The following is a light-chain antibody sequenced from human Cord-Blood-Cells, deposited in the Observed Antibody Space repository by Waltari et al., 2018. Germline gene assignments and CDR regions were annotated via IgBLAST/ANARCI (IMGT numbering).Light chain of an antibody. CDR1: SSNIGSNY. CDR3: AAWDDSLSGPV. V-gene: IGLV1-47*01. CDR2: RNT. Sequence: SVLTHPPSASGTPGLRVTISCSGPSSNIGSNYVHRYQQLPRTAPKRLIYRNTQRPSGVPDRCSGSKSGTSASLAISGLRSEDEADYYCAAWDDSLSGPVFGGGTKLTVL. J-gene: IGLJ3*02.